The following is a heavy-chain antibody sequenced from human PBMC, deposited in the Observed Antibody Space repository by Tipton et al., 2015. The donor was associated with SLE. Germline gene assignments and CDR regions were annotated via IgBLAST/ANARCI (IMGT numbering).Heavy chain of an antibody. CDR1: GFSIRTYD. V-gene: IGHV3-13*01. D-gene: IGHD3-10*01. J-gene: IGHJ3*02. CDR2: IGTRGDT. CDR3: VRGGSDAFDI. Sequence: SLRLSCAASGFSIRTYDMHWVRQVKGKGLEWVAAIGTRGDTLYVDSVKGRFAISREDAKNFLYLQMDSLRAGDTAVYYCVRGGSDAFDIWGQGIMVTVS.